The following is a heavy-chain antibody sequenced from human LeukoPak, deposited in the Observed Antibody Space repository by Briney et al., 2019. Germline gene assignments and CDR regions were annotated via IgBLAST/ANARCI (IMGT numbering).Heavy chain of an antibody. D-gene: IGHD1-26*01. Sequence: SVKVSCKASGGTFSSYGISWVRQAPGQGLEWVGGIFLPFGTVSSAQKFQDRVTITADESTSTAYMELSSLRSGDTAVYYCARERGSYYENYFDYWGQGTLVTVSS. CDR3: ARERGSYYENYFDY. CDR1: GGTFSSYG. CDR2: IFLPFGTV. J-gene: IGHJ4*02. V-gene: IGHV1-69*01.